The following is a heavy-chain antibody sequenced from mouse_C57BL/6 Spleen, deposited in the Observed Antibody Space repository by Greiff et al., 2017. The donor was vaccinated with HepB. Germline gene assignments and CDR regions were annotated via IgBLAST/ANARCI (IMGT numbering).Heavy chain of an antibody. J-gene: IGHJ1*03. CDR3: ARSPYYYGGGQYFDV. D-gene: IGHD1-1*01. CDR1: GYTFTSYW. Sequence: QVQLQQPGAELVMPGASVKLSCKASGYTFTSYWMHWVKQRPGQGLEWIGEIDPSDSYTNYNQKFKGKSTLTVDKSSSTAYMQLSSLTSEDSAVYYCARSPYYYGGGQYFDVGGTGTTVTVSS. CDR2: IDPSDSYT. V-gene: IGHV1-69*01.